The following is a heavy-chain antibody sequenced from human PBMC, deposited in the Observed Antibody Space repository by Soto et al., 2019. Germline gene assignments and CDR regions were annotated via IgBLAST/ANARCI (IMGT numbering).Heavy chain of an antibody. V-gene: IGHV1-69*01. CDR1: GGTFSSYA. CDR3: ARDGDRNYRRAHYFDC. CDR2: IIPVFATA. Sequence: QVQLVQSGAEVKKPGSSVKVSCKSSGGTFSSYAINWVRQAPGQGLEWMGGIIPVFATAKYAQKFQGRVTITADESTNTAYVELTSLRSEDTAVYYCARDGDRNYRRAHYFDCWGQGTLVTVSS. D-gene: IGHD1-7*01. J-gene: IGHJ4*02.